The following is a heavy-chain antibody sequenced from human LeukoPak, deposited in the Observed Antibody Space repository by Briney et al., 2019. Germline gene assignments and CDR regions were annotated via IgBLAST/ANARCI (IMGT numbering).Heavy chain of an antibody. CDR2: IYTSGST. Sequence: SETLSLTCTVSGGSISSGSYYWSWIRQPAGKGLEWIGRIYTSGSTNYNPSLKSRVTISVDTSKNQFSLKLSSVTAADTAVYYCASYLGYCSGGSCFSEFDCWGQGTLVTVSS. CDR1: GGSISSGSYY. J-gene: IGHJ4*02. D-gene: IGHD2-15*01. CDR3: ASYLGYCSGGSCFSEFDC. V-gene: IGHV4-61*02.